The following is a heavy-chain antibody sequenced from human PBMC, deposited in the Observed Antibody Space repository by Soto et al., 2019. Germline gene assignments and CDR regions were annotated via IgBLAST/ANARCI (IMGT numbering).Heavy chain of an antibody. D-gene: IGHD2-15*01. V-gene: IGHV4-31*03. CDR3: GRGGGGYCSGGSCYSDAFDI. J-gene: IGHJ3*02. CDR2: IYYSGST. CDR1: GGSISSGGYY. Sequence: QVQLQESGPGLVKPSQTLSLTCTVSGGSISSGGYYWSWIRQHPGKGLEWIGYIYYSGSTYYNPSLQSRVTISVDTAKNQLSLELGSGAAGGTAVFYCGRGGGGYCSGGSCYSDAFDIWGQGTMVTVSS.